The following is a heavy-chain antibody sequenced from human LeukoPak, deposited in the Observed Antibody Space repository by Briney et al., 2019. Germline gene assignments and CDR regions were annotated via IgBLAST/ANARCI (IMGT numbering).Heavy chain of an antibody. CDR1: GLTFSSYA. V-gene: IGHV3-23*01. Sequence: GASLRLSCAASGLTFSSYAMSWVRHAPGEGLEWVSAISGSGGSPYYADSVKGRFTISRDNSKNTLYLQMNSLRADDTAVYYFAKGDVVPTGMDPYLFDSWGQGTLVTVSS. J-gene: IGHJ5*01. D-gene: IGHD2-2*01. CDR2: ISGSGGSP. CDR3: AKGDVVPTGMDPYLFDS.